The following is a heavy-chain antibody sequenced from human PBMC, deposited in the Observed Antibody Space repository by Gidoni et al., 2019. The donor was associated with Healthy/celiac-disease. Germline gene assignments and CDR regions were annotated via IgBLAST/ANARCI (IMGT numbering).Heavy chain of an antibody. J-gene: IGHJ6*02. CDR2: ISSNGGST. CDR3: ARGRTYYYYYGMDV. V-gene: IGHV3-64*01. Sequence: EVQLVESGGGLVQPGGSLRLSCAASGFTFSSYAMHWVRQAPGKGLEYVSAISSNGGSTYYANSVKGRFTISRDNSKNTLYLQMGSLRAEDMAVYYCARGRTYYYYYGMDVWGQGTTVTVSS. CDR1: GFTFSSYA.